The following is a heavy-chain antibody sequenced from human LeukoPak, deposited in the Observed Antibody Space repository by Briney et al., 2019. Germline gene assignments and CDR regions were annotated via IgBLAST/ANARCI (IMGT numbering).Heavy chain of an antibody. CDR3: AIGPYCSSSSCLPFGY. CDR2: ISSSSTTK. D-gene: IGHD2-2*01. V-gene: IGHV3-48*02. CDR1: GFTFSSYS. J-gene: IGHJ4*02. Sequence: GGSLRLSCAASGFTFSSYSMNWVRQAPGKGLEWVSSISSSSTTKKYADSVKGRFTISRDNAKNSLYLQMNSLRDEDTAVYYCAIGPYCSSSSCLPFGYWGQGTLVTVSS.